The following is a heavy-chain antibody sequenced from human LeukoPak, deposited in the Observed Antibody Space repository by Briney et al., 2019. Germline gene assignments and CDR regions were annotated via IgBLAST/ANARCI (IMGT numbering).Heavy chain of an antibody. CDR2: INHSGST. CDR3: ARGRYKYPFDY. V-gene: IGHV4-34*01. Sequence: PSETLSLTCAVYGGSFSGYYWSWIRQPPGKGPEWIGEINHSGSTNYNPSLKSRVTISVDTSKNQFSLKLSSVTAADTAVYYCARGRYKYPFDYWGQGTLVTVSS. J-gene: IGHJ4*02. D-gene: IGHD3-16*02. CDR1: GGSFSGYY.